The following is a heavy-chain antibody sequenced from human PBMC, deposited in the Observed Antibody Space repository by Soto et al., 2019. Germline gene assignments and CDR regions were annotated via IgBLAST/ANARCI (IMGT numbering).Heavy chain of an antibody. J-gene: IGHJ4*02. V-gene: IGHV4-59*01. Sequence: SETLSLTCTVSGDTISSYYWSWIRQPPGKGLEWIGYIYYSGSTNYNPSLKSRVTISVDTSKNQFSLKLSSVTAADTAVYYCARLVYGDSGPDSWGQGTLVTVS. CDR3: ARLVYGDSGPDS. CDR2: IYYSGST. CDR1: GDTISSYY. D-gene: IGHD4-17*01.